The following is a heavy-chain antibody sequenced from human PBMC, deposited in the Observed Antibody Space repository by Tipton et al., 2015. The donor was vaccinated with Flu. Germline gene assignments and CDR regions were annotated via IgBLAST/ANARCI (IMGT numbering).Heavy chain of an antibody. Sequence: TLSLTCTVSSFSITSGHYWGWIRQPPGKGLEWIGSIYQSGTTYYNPSLKSRVAISLDTSNNQFSQRLSSVTAADTAVYYCARSTYYYGSGSSDYWGQGTLVTVSS. J-gene: IGHJ4*02. CDR3: ARSTYYYGSGSSDY. V-gene: IGHV4-38-2*02. D-gene: IGHD3-10*01. CDR2: IYQSGTT. CDR1: SFSITSGHY.